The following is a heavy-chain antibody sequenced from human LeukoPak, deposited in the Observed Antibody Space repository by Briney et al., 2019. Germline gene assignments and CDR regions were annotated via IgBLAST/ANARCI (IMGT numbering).Heavy chain of an antibody. Sequence: PSQTLSLTCTVSGGSISSGSYYWSWIRQPAGKGLEWIGRIYTSGSTNYNPSLKSRVTISVDTSKNQFSLKLSSVTAADTAVYYCARARSGVRDWYFDLWGRGTLVTVSS. CDR3: ARARSGVRDWYFDL. V-gene: IGHV4-61*02. J-gene: IGHJ2*01. D-gene: IGHD2-15*01. CDR2: IYTSGST. CDR1: GGSISSGSYY.